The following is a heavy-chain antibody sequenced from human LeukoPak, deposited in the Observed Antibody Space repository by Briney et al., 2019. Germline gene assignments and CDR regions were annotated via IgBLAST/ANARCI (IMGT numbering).Heavy chain of an antibody. V-gene: IGHV4-59*01. D-gene: IGHD2-15*01. J-gene: IGHJ4*02. CDR1: GGSISSYY. CDR3: ARGRVAYSAYYFDY. Sequence: KPSETLSLTCTVSGGSISSYYWSWIRQPPGKGLEWIGYIYYTGSTNYKPSLRSRVTISVDTSTNQFSLRLRSLTAADTAVYYCARGRVAYSAYYFDYWGQGTLVTVSS. CDR2: IYYTGST.